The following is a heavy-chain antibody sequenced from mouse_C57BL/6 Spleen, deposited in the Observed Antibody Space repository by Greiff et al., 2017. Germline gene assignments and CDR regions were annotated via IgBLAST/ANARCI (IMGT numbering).Heavy chain of an antibody. CDR3: ARDYYGSFSGFAY. CDR2: IFPGSGST. CDR1: GYTFTDYY. D-gene: IGHD1-1*01. V-gene: IGHV1-75*01. Sequence: QVQLKQSGPELVKPGASVKISCKASGYTFTDYYINWVKQRPGQGLEWIGWIFPGSGSTYYNEKFKGKATLTVDKSSSTAYMLLSSLTSEDSAVYFCARDYYGSFSGFAYWGQVTLVTVSA. J-gene: IGHJ3*01.